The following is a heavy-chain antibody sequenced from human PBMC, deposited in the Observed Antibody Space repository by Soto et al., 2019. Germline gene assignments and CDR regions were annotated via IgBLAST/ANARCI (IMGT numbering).Heavy chain of an antibody. CDR3: ARGGSGALTSAAGTTNWFDP. CDR1: GFSFDDYA. CDR2: ISWSSGNI. J-gene: IGHJ5*02. V-gene: IGHV3-9*01. D-gene: IGHD6-13*01. Sequence: EVQLVESGGGVVQPGRSLRLSCAGSGFSFDDYAMYWVRQVPGAGLEWVAGISWSSGNIAHADSVKGRFIISRDSDKSSLYLQMNSLRSDDTALYFCARGGSGALTSAAGTTNWFDPWGQGTLVIVSS.